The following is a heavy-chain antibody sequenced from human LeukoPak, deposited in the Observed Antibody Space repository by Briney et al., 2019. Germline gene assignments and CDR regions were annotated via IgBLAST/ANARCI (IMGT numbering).Heavy chain of an antibody. V-gene: IGHV4-59*08. CDR2: IYSSGST. J-gene: IGHJ4*02. D-gene: IGHD1-1*01. CDR1: GGSISSYY. Sequence: PSGTLSLTCTVSGGSISSYYWSWIRQPPGKGLEWIGYIYSSGSTDYNPSLKSRVTISVDTSKNHFSLKLSSVNAADTAVYYCARYGNNWSFDYWGQGTLVTVSS. CDR3: ARYGNNWSFDY.